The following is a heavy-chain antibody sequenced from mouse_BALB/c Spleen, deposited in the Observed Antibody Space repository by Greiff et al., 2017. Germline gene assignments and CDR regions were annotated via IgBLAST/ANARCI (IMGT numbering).Heavy chain of an antibody. J-gene: IGHJ4*01. CDR1: GYSITSGYY. Sequence: DVKLVESGPGLVKPSQSLSLTCSVTGYSITSGYYWNWIRQFPGNKLEWMGYISYDGSNNYNPPLKNRISITRDTTKNQFFLKLNSVTTEDTATYCGARWYYGNYAMDYWGQGTSVTVSS. CDR2: ISYDGSN. CDR3: ARWYYGNYAMDY. D-gene: IGHD1-1*01. V-gene: IGHV3-6*02.